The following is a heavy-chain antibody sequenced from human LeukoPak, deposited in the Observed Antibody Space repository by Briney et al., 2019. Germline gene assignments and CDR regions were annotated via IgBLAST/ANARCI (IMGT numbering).Heavy chain of an antibody. CDR2: ISSSGSTI. V-gene: IGHV3-11*04. J-gene: IGHJ5*02. Sequence: GGSLRLSCAASGFTFSDYYMSWIRQAPGKGLEWVSYISSSGSTIYYADSVKGRFTISRDNSKNTLFLQMNNLRAEDTAVYYCAKDPSSYYYDSSGYYPSWGQGTLVTVSS. D-gene: IGHD3-22*01. CDR3: AKDPSSYYYDSSGYYPS. CDR1: GFTFSDYY.